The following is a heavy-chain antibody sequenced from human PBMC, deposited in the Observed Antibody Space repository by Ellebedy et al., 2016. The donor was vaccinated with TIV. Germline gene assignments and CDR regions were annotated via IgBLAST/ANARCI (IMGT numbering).Heavy chain of an antibody. CDR1: GFTFSSYS. CDR3: ARGSLVTMIRGAGGNCDY. V-gene: IGHV3-21*01. J-gene: IGHJ4*02. Sequence: GESLKISXAASGFTFSSYSMNWVRQAPGKGLEWVSSISSGSSYIYYADSVKGRFTISRDNAKNSLYLQMSSLRAEDTAVYYCARGSLVTMIRGAGGNCDYWGQGTLVTVSS. D-gene: IGHD3-10*01. CDR2: ISSGSSYI.